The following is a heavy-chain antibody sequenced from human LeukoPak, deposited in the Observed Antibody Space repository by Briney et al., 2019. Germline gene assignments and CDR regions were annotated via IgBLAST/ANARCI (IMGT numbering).Heavy chain of an antibody. CDR3: ATDYYDSSGYYFDY. J-gene: IGHJ4*02. CDR1: GGSFSGYY. D-gene: IGHD3-22*01. V-gene: IGHV4-59*08. Sequence: SETLSLTCAVYGGSFSGYYWSWIRQPPGKGLEWIGYIYYSGSTNYNPSLKSRVTISVDTSKNQFSLKLSSVTAADTAVYYCATDYYDSSGYYFDYWGQGTLVTVSS. CDR2: IYYSGST.